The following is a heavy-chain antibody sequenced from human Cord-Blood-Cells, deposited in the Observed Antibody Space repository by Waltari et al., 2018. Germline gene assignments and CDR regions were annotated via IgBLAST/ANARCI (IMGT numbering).Heavy chain of an antibody. CDR3: ARPLGLGGSSYAFDI. V-gene: IGHV4-34*01. D-gene: IGHD6-6*01. CDR1: GGSFSGYY. CDR2: INHSGST. J-gene: IGHJ3*02. Sequence: QVQLQQWGAGLLKPSETLSLTCAVYGGSFSGYYWRWIRPTPGKGLEWIGEINHSGSTNYNPSLKSRVTISVDTSKNQFSLKLSSVTAADTAVYYCARPLGLGGSSYAFDIWGQGTMVTVSS.